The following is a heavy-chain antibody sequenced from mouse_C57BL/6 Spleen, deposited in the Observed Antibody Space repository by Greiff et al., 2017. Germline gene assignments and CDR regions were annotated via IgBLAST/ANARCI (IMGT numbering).Heavy chain of an antibody. Sequence: VKVVESGPGLVQPSQSLSITCTVSGFSLTSYGVHWVRQPPGKGLEWLGVIWSGGSTDYNAAFISRLSISKDNSKSQVFFKMNSLQADDTAIYYCAKNGETTSSFAYWGQGTLVTVSA. CDR2: IWSGGST. J-gene: IGHJ3*01. V-gene: IGHV2-4*01. D-gene: IGHD2-12*01. CDR1: GFSLTSYG. CDR3: AKNGETTSSFAY.